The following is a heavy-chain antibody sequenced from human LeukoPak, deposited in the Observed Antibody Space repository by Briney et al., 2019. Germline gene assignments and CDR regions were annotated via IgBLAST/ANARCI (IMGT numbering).Heavy chain of an antibody. CDR3: ARAQQSIGSYYYFYMNV. D-gene: IGHD6-13*01. Sequence: GASVKVSCKTSGYAFIAYYIHWVRQAPGQGLEWMGWINPSSGGTMSAQRFQGRLTMTRDTSIRTAYVELSGLTFDDTAVYYCARAQQSIGSYYYFYMNVWGKGTTVTVSS. CDR1: GYAFIAYY. J-gene: IGHJ6*03. CDR2: INPSSGGT. V-gene: IGHV1-2*02.